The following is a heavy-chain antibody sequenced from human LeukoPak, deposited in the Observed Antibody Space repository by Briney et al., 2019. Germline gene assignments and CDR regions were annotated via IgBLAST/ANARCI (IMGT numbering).Heavy chain of an antibody. J-gene: IGHJ4*02. CDR2: TYYRSKWYD. CDR3: ARGWNSRNFWY. Sequence: SQTLSLPYDISGDTVSTNSGVWNWIRQSPSRGLEWLGRTYYRSKWYDDYAVSVRSRITINPDTSKNQFSLQLTSVTPEDTAVYYCARGWNSRNFWYWGQRP. CDR1: GDTVSTNSGV. V-gene: IGHV6-1*01. D-gene: IGHD2/OR15-2a*01.